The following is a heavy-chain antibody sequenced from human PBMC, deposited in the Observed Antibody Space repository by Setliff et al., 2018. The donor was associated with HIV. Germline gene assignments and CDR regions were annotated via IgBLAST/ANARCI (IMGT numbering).Heavy chain of an antibody. CDR2: IIPLFGAA. CDR1: GGTFSNYA. CDR3: ARYDDSSGHYWYFDL. V-gene: IGHV1-69*13. D-gene: IGHD3-22*01. J-gene: IGHJ2*01. Sequence: ASVKVSCKASGGTFSNYAISWVRQAPGQGLEWMGGIIPLFGAAKYAQKFQGRVTITADESTSIAYMELRSLRSDDTAVYYCARYDDSSGHYWYFDLWGRGTLVTVSS.